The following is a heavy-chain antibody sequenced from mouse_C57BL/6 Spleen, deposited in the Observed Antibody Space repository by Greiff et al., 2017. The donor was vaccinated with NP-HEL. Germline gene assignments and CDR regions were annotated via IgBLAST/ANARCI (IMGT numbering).Heavy chain of an antibody. CDR2: IDPSDSET. CDR1: GYTFTSYW. J-gene: IGHJ2*01. V-gene: IGHV1-52*01. Sequence: QVQLKQPGAELVRPGSSVKLSCKASGYTFTSYWMHWVQQRPIQGLEWIGNIDPSDSETHYNQKFKDKATLTVDKSSSTAYMQLSSLTSEDSAVYYCAIRGDSSGYDYWGQGTTLTVSS. D-gene: IGHD3-2*02. CDR3: AIRGDSSGYDY.